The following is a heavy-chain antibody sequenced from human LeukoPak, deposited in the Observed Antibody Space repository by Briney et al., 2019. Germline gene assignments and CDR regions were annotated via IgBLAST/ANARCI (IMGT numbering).Heavy chain of an antibody. J-gene: IGHJ3*02. V-gene: IGHV3-7*01. CDR1: GFTFSSCW. CDR2: IKQDGSET. CDR3: ARPRGPADAFDI. D-gene: IGHD3-16*01. Sequence: GGSLRLSCAASGFTFSSCWMNWFRKAPGKGLEWVANIKQDGSETHYVGSVRGRFTISRDNAKNSLFLQMNSLRAEDTAVYYCARPRGPADAFDIWGQGTMVTVSS.